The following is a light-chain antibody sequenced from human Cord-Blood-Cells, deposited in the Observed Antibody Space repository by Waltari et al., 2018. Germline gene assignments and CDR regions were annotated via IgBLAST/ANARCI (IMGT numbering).Light chain of an antibody. J-gene: IGLJ3*02. CDR1: SSNIGSNY. CDR2: RNN. Sequence: QSVLTQPPSASWTPGQRVTISCSGSSSNIGSNYVYWYQQLPGTAPKLLIYRNNQRPSGVPDRFSGSKSGTSASLAISGLRSEDEADYYCAAWDDSLSGREVFGGGTKLTVL. V-gene: IGLV1-47*01. CDR3: AAWDDSLSGREV.